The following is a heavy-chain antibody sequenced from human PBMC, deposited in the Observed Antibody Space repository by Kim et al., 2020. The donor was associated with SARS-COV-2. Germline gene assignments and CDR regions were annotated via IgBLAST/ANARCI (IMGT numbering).Heavy chain of an antibody. J-gene: IGHJ5*02. Sequence: SETLSLTCAAYGGSFSGYYWSWIRQPPGKGLEWIGEINHSGSTNYNPSLKSRVTISVDTSKNQFSLKLSSVTAADTAVYYCARGRRGTVTHARGYWFDPWGQGTLVTVSS. D-gene: IGHD4-17*01. CDR2: INHSGST. CDR1: GGSFSGYY. V-gene: IGHV4-34*01. CDR3: ARGRRGTVTHARGYWFDP.